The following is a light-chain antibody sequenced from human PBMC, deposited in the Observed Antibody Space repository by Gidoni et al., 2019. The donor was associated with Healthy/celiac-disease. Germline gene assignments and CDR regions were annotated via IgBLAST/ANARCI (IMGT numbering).Light chain of an antibody. J-gene: IGLJ2*01. CDR2: KDS. CDR3: QAWDSSTAVV. V-gene: IGLV3-1*01. Sequence: SYELTQPPSVSVSPGQTASITCSGDKLGDKYDCWYQQKPGQSTVLCIYKDSKRPPGMPERFSGSNSGNTATLTISGTQAMDEADYYCQAWDSSTAVVFGGGTKLTVL. CDR1: KLGDKY.